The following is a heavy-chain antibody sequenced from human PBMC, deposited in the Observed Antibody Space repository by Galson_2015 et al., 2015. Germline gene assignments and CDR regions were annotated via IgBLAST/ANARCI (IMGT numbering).Heavy chain of an antibody. D-gene: IGHD6-19*01. CDR2: ISPYSGDT. Sequence: SVKVSCKASGDTFTRHVINWVRQAPGQGLEWMGWISPYSGDTNYAQKFQGRVTMTTDTSTNTAYMELRSLRSDDTGVYYCARDNSGWSIPCRSDRWGQGTLVTVSS. CDR3: ARDNSGWSIPCRSDR. J-gene: IGHJ5*02. V-gene: IGHV1-18*04. CDR1: GDTFTRHV.